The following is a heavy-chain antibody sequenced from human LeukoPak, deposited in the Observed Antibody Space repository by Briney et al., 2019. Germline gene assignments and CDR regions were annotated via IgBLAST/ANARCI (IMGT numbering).Heavy chain of an antibody. CDR1: GGTFSSYA. CDR3: ARDIVVVVADRLSYEGYMDV. CDR2: IIPILGTA. J-gene: IGHJ6*03. D-gene: IGHD2-15*01. Sequence: SVKVSCKASGGTFSSYAISWVRQAPGQGLEWMGGIIPILGTANYAQKFQGRVTITADEPTSTAYMELSSLRSEDTAVYYCARDIVVVVADRLSYEGYMDVWGKGTTVTVSS. V-gene: IGHV1-69*13.